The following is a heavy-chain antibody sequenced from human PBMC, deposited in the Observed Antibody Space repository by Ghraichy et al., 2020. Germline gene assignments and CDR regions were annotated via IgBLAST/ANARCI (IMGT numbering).Heavy chain of an antibody. D-gene: IGHD3-3*01. CDR1: GYTFTSYG. V-gene: IGHV1-18*04. CDR2: ISAYNGNT. J-gene: IGHJ5*02. CDR3: ARPVIWSGYYTGQADGWFDP. Sequence: ASVKVSCKASGYTFTSYGISWVRQAPGQGLEWMGWISAYNGNTNYAQKLQGRVTMTTDTSTSTAYMELRSLRSDDTAVYYCARPVIWSGYYTGQADGWFDPWGQGTLVTVSS.